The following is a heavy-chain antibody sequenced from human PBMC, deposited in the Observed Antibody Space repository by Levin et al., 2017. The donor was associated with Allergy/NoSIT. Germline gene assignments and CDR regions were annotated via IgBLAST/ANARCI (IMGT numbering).Heavy chain of an antibody. CDR3: ARVAGYSYGYYVDY. CDR1: GGSIRSGGYS. J-gene: IGHJ4*02. D-gene: IGHD5-18*01. CDR2: IYLSGST. V-gene: IGHV4-30-2*01. Sequence: SQTLSLTCAVSGGSIRSGGYSWSWIRQPPGKGLEWIGNIYLSGSTNDNPSLKSRVTMSVDRPKNQFSLKLSYVTAADTAVYYCARVAGYSYGYYVDYWGPGTLVTVSS.